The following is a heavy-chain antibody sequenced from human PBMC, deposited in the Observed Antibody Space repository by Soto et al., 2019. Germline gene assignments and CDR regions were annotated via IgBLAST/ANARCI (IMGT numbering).Heavy chain of an antibody. D-gene: IGHD1-26*01. V-gene: IGHV1-3*01. CDR2: INAGNGNT. CDR3: ARDRGGGSFIRGYFDY. Sequence: ASVKVSCKASGYTYTSYAMHWVRQAPGQRLEWMGWINAGNGNTKYSQKFQGRVTITRDTSASTAYMELSSLRSEDTAVYYCARDRGGGSFIRGYFDYWGQGTLVTVSS. J-gene: IGHJ4*02. CDR1: GYTYTSYA.